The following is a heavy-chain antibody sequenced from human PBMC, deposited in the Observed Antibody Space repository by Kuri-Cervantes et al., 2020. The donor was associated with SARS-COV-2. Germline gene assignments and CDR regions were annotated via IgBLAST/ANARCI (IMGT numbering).Heavy chain of an antibody. D-gene: IGHD2-2*01. CDR3: ARDLLLVGERDY. Sequence: ASVKVSCKVSGYTLTELSMHWVRQAPGKGLEWMGWISAYNGNTNYAQKVQGRVTMTTDTTTSTAYMELRSLRSDDTAVYYCARDLLLVGERDYWGQGTLVTVSS. CDR2: ISAYNGNT. V-gene: IGHV1-18*01. J-gene: IGHJ4*02. CDR1: GYTLTELS.